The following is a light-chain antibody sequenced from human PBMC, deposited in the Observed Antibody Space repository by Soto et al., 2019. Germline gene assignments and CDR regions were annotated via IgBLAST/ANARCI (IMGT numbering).Light chain of an antibody. Sequence: EIVLTQSPATLSLSPGERATLSCRASQSVSSYLAWYQQKPGQAPRLLIYDAYNRATGIQARFSGSGSGTDFTLTIRSLEPEDFAVYYCKQRSNWPLTVGPGTKVDIK. J-gene: IGKJ3*01. V-gene: IGKV3-11*01. CDR1: QSVSSY. CDR3: KQRSNWPLT. CDR2: DAY.